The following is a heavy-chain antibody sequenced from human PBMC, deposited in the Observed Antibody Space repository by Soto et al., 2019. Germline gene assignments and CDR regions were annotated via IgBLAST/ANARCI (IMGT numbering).Heavy chain of an antibody. CDR1: GFTFSSYG. CDR2: ISYDGSNK. CDR3: AKDRGRVVVAAPFPY. V-gene: IGHV3-30*18. J-gene: IGHJ4*02. D-gene: IGHD2-15*01. Sequence: PGGSLRLSCAASGFTFSSYGMHWVRQAPGKGLEWVAVISYDGSNKYYADSVKGRFTISRDNSKNTLYLQMNSLRAEDTAVYYCAKDRGRVVVAAPFPYWGQVTLVTVSS.